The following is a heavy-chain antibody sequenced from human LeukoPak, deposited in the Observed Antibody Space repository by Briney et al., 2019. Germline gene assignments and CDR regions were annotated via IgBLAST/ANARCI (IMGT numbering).Heavy chain of an antibody. CDR1: GGTFSSYA. V-gene: IGHV1-18*01. CDR3: ARDAPRVVILGYYYYYGMDV. D-gene: IGHD3-3*01. J-gene: IGHJ6*02. CDR2: ISAYNGNT. Sequence: GASVKVSCKASGGTFSSYAISWVRQAPGQGLEWMGWISAYNGNTNYAQKLQGRVTMTTDTSTSTAYMEMRSLRSDDTAVYYCARDAPRVVILGYYYYYGMDVWGQGTTVTVSS.